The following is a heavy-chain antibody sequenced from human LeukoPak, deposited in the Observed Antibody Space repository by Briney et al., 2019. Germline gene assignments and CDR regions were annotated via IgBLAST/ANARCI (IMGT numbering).Heavy chain of an antibody. CDR3: ATPGVRDYYYYLDV. J-gene: IGHJ6*03. V-gene: IGHV3-48*04. Sequence: GESLRLSCSASGFTLSAYSINWVRQAPGKGLEWIAYMSSSMNTIYYADAVKGRFTVSRDNANNSVHLQMSSLRAEDTAVYYCATPGVRDYYYYLDVWGTGTTVTVSS. CDR1: GFTLSAYS. D-gene: IGHD2-21*01. CDR2: MSSSMNTI.